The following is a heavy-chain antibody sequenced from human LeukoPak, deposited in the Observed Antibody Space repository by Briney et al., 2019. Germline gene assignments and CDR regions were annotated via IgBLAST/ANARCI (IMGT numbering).Heavy chain of an antibody. V-gene: IGHV4-59*12. CDR3: ASGSSYYGSGSYTPFDY. D-gene: IGHD3-10*01. CDR2: IYYSGST. J-gene: IGHJ4*02. CDR1: GGSISSYY. Sequence: SETLSLTCTVSGGSISSYYWSWIRQPPGKGLEWIGYIYYSGSTNYNPSLKSRVTISVDTSKNQFSLKLSSVTAADAAVYYCASGSSYYGSGSYTPFDYWGQGTLVTVSS.